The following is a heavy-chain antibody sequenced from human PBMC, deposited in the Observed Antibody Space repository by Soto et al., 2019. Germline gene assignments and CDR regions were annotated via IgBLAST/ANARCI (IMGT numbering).Heavy chain of an antibody. Sequence: ASVKVSCKVSGYTLTELSMHWVRQAPGKGPEWMGGFDPEDGETIYAQKFQGRVTMTEDTSTDTAYMELSSLRSEDTAVYYCATVLVELEPNWFDPWGQGTLVTVSS. J-gene: IGHJ5*02. CDR2: FDPEDGET. CDR1: GYTLTELS. D-gene: IGHD1-1*01. V-gene: IGHV1-24*01. CDR3: ATVLVELEPNWFDP.